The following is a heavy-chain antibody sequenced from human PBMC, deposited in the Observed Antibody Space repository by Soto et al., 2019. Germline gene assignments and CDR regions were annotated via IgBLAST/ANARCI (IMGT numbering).Heavy chain of an antibody. V-gene: IGHV3-20*04. Sequence: SLRLSCEAFGFTFDDYGGSRVLQATGKGLEWVSGINWNGGSTGYADSVKGRFTISRDNAKNSLYLQMNSLRAEDTAVYYCAANRGYNYSYGMDVWGQGTTVTVSS. D-gene: IGHD3-22*01. J-gene: IGHJ6*02. CDR3: AANRGYNYSYGMDV. CDR1: GFTFDDYG. CDR2: INWNGGST.